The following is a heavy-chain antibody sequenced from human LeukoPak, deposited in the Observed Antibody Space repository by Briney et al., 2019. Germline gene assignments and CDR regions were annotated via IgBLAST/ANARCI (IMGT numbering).Heavy chain of an antibody. CDR3: AKDLLDSSSPQGVDY. CDR2: IRYDGSNK. J-gene: IGHJ4*02. V-gene: IGHV3-30*02. CDR1: GFTFSSYG. Sequence: GGSLRLSCAASGFTFSSYGMHWFRQAPGKGLEWVAFIRYDGSNKYYADSVKGRFTISRDNSKNTLYLQMNSLRAEDTAVYYCAKDLLDSSSPQGVDYWGQGTLVTVSS. D-gene: IGHD6-6*01.